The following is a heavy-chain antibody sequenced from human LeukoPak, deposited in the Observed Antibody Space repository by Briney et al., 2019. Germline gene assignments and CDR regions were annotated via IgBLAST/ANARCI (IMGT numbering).Heavy chain of an antibody. CDR3: AKRSTVTTPSPHFDY. J-gene: IGHJ4*02. CDR1: GXTFSSYA. CDR2: ISGSGGST. V-gene: IGHV3-23*01. Sequence: PGGSLRLSCAASGXTFSSYAMSWVRQAPGKGLEWVSAISGSGGSTYYADSVKGRFTISRDNSKNTLYLQMNSLRAEDTAVYYCAKRSTVTTPSPHFDYWGQGTLVTVSS. D-gene: IGHD4-11*01.